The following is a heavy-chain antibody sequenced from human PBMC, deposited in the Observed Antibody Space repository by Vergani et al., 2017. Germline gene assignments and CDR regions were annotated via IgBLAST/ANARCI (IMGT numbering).Heavy chain of an antibody. CDR3: AREEGVNWGSPGGDY. Sequence: EVQLVESGGGLVQPGGSLRLSCAASGFTFSSYWMSWVRQAQGKGLEWVANIKQDGSEKYYVDSVKGRFTISRDNAKNSLYLQMNSLRAEDTAVYYCAREEGVNWGSPGGDYWGQGTLVTVSS. CDR2: IKQDGSEK. V-gene: IGHV3-7*01. J-gene: IGHJ4*02. CDR1: GFTFSSYW. D-gene: IGHD7-27*01.